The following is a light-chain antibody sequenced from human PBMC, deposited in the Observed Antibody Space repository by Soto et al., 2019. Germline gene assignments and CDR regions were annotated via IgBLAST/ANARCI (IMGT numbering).Light chain of an antibody. V-gene: IGKV1-9*01. CDR3: QQLNSYPPEFT. CDR1: QGISSY. Sequence: IQLTQSPSSLSASVGDRVTITCRASQGISSYLAWYQQKPGKAPKLLIYAASTLQSGVPSRFSGSGSGTEFTLTISSLQPEDFATYYCQQLNSYPPEFTFGPGTKVDIK. CDR2: AAS. J-gene: IGKJ3*01.